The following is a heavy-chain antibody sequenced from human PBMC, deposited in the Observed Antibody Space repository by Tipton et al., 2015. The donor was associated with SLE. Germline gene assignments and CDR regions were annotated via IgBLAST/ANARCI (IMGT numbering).Heavy chain of an antibody. V-gene: IGHV1-69*05. D-gene: IGHD6-13*01. CDR1: GGTFSSYA. Sequence: QSGPEVKKPGSSVKVSCKASGGTFSSYAISWVRQAPGQGLEWMGGIIPIFGTANYAQKFQGRVTITTDESTSTAYMELSSLRSEDTAVYYCARGESSSWSYYYYYGMDVWGQGTTVTVSS. CDR3: ARGESSSWSYYYYYGMDV. J-gene: IGHJ6*02. CDR2: IIPIFGTA.